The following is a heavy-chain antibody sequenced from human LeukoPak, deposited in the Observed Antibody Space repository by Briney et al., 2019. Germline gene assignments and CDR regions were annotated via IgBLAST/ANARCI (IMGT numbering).Heavy chain of an antibody. Sequence: GGSLRLSCAASGFTFRSYGMHWVRQAPGNGLEWVAVISYDGSNKYYGDSVKGRFTISRDNSNNTLYPQMNSLRAEDTAVYYCAKARSWIQLWEADYWGQGTLVTVSS. J-gene: IGHJ4*02. CDR3: AKARSWIQLWEADY. D-gene: IGHD5-18*01. CDR1: GFTFRSYG. CDR2: ISYDGSNK. V-gene: IGHV3-30*18.